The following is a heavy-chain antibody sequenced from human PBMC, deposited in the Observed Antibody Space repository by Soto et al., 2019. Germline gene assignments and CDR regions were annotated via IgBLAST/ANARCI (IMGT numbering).Heavy chain of an antibody. D-gene: IGHD6-13*01. J-gene: IGHJ3*01. CDR3: AKDQGIAASHGID. CDR2: ISNDGRDK. V-gene: IGHV3-30*18. Sequence: QVQLVESGGGVVQPGRSLRLSCAASGFTFNNYGMHWVRQAPGKGLEWVAAISNDGRDKYYGDSVKGRLTISRDNSKNTVYLQMNSLRADYTAVYYCAKDQGIAASHGIDWGQWTMVTVSS. CDR1: GFTFNNYG.